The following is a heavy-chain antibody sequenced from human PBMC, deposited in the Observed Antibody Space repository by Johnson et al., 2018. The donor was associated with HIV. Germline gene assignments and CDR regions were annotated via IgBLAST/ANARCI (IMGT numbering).Heavy chain of an antibody. CDR3: AREGGGTVVLGDEGACDI. D-gene: IGHD3-10*01. Sequence: QVQLVESGGGLIQPGGSLRLSCAASGFTVSSNYMSWVRQAPGKGLEWVAVISYDGSNKYYADSVKGRFTISRDNSKNTLYLQMNSLRLEDTAVYYCAREGGGTVVLGDEGACDIWGQGTMVTVSS. V-gene: IGHV3-30*03. J-gene: IGHJ3*02. CDR2: ISYDGSNK. CDR1: GFTVSSNY.